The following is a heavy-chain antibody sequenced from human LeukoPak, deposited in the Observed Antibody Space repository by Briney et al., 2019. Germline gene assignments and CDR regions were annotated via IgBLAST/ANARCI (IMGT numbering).Heavy chain of an antibody. Sequence: ASVKVSCKASGYTFTSYDINWVRQATGQGLEWMGWMNPNSGNTGYAQKFQGRVTITRNTSISTAYMELRSLRSDDTAVYYCARVSGYSSSWYTWGDGSGLFDAFDIWGQGTMVTVSS. D-gene: IGHD6-13*01. CDR1: GYTFTSYD. CDR2: MNPNSGNT. V-gene: IGHV1-8*03. J-gene: IGHJ3*02. CDR3: ARVSGYSSSWYTWGDGSGLFDAFDI.